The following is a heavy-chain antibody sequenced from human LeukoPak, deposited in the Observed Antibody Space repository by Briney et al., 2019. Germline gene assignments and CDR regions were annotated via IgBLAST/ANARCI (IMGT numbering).Heavy chain of an antibody. D-gene: IGHD5-18*01. CDR3: ATSVDTALDFDY. CDR1: VFTFSDYY. Sequence: GGSLRLSCAASVFTFSDYYMSWIRQAPGKGLEWVSYISSSSTYTNYADSVKGRFTIYRDNAKNSLYLQMNSLRAEDTAVYYCATSVDTALDFDYWGQGTLVTVSS. J-gene: IGHJ4*02. CDR2: ISSSSTYT. V-gene: IGHV3-11*03.